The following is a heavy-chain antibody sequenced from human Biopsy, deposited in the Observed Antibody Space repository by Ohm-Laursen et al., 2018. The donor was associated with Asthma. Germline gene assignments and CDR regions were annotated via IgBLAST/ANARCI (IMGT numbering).Heavy chain of an antibody. V-gene: IGHV1-18*01. CDR3: ARAVDYSHYYGIDV. J-gene: IGHJ6*02. D-gene: IGHD3-10*01. Sequence: ASVKVSRKTSGYTFNSAGITWVRQAPGQGLEWMGWISVYNGNTKVAQKLQDRVTMITDTSTSTAYMELRSLRSDDTAVYFCARAVDYSHYYGIDVWGQGTTITVS. CDR2: ISVYNGNT. CDR1: GYTFNSAG.